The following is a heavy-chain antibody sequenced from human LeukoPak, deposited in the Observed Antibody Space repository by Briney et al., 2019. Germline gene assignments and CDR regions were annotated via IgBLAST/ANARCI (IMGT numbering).Heavy chain of an antibody. D-gene: IGHD6-25*01. CDR3: AKNGAARWFDP. CDR2: ISGSGGDT. Sequence: GGSLRLSCEASGFSFSGYAMSWVRQAPGKGLEWVSAISGSGGDTYYADSVKGRFTISRDNSKNTLYLQMNSLRAEDTAVYYCAKNGAARWFDPWGQGTLVTVSS. CDR1: GFSFSGYA. J-gene: IGHJ5*02. V-gene: IGHV3-23*01.